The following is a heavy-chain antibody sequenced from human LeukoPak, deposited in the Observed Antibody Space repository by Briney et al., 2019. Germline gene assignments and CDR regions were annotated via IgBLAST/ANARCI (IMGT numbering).Heavy chain of an antibody. CDR1: GFTFSSYG. Sequence: GGSLRLSCAASGFTFSSYGMHWVRQAPGKGLEWVAVIWFDGSNKYYADSVKGRFTISRDDSKNTLYLQMNSLRAEDTAVCYCARKYGSGSPLDYWGQGTLVTVSS. J-gene: IGHJ4*02. V-gene: IGHV3-33*01. CDR3: ARKYGSGSPLDY. D-gene: IGHD3-10*01. CDR2: IWFDGSNK.